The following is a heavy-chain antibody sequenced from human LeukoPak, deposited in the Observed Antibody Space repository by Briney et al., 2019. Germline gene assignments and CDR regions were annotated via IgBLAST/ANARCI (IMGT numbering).Heavy chain of an antibody. CDR3: TRPGTTTDFDY. CDR1: GFTFSGSA. V-gene: IGHV3-73*01. J-gene: IGHJ4*02. D-gene: IGHD1/OR15-1a*01. Sequence: GGPLRLSCAASGFTFSGSAMHWVRQASGKGLEWVGRIRSKANSYATAYAASVKGRFTISRGDSKNTAYLQMNSLKTEDTAVYYCTRPGTTTDFDYWGQGTLVTVYS. CDR2: IRSKANSYAT.